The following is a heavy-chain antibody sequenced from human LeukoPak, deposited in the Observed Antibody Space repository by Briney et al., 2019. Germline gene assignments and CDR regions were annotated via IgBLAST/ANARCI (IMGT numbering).Heavy chain of an antibody. CDR2: SIPIFGTA. J-gene: IGHJ4*02. CDR1: GGTFSSYA. V-gene: IGHV1-69*13. D-gene: IGHD3-16*01. Sequence: SVKVSCKASGGTFSSYAISWVRQAPGQGLEWMGGSIPIFGTANYAQKFQGRVTITADVSTSTAYMELSSLRSEDTAVYYCARGDRDDYVWGSSLDYWGQGTLVTVSS. CDR3: ARGDRDDYVWGSSLDY.